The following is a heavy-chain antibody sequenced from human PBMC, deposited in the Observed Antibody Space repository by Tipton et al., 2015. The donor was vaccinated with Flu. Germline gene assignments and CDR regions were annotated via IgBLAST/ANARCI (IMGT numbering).Heavy chain of an antibody. CDR2: ISDDGSEK. Sequence: SLRLSCATSGFTFRSYGLHWVRQAPGKGLEWVAFISDDGSEKYYADSVKGRFTISRGNSKKTVYLQMNSLRPEDTAVYYCARVYISYFFDYWGQGTLVTVSS. CDR3: ARVYISYFFDY. D-gene: IGHD3-9*01. V-gene: IGHV3-30*03. J-gene: IGHJ4*02. CDR1: GFTFRSYG.